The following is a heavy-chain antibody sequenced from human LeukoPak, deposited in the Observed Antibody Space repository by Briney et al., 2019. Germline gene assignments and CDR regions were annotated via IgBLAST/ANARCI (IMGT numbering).Heavy chain of an antibody. Sequence: SETLSLTCTVSGGSISSTEDHWTWIRQRPGKGLEWIGYTSYSGYPDSNPSHKSRVTMSLDTSKNQFSLKLSSVTAADTAVYFCAREPTQPLRFGEFHPFDNWGQGTLVTVSS. J-gene: IGHJ4*02. CDR2: TSYSGYP. D-gene: IGHD3-10*01. V-gene: IGHV4-31*03. CDR3: AREPTQPLRFGEFHPFDN. CDR1: GGSISSTEDH.